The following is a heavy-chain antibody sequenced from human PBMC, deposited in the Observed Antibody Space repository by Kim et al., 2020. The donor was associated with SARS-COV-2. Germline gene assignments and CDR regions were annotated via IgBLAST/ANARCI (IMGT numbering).Heavy chain of an antibody. CDR3: ARGRGGTTVVTLGLGYYY. J-gene: IGHJ6*01. Sequence: SETLSLTCAVYGGSFSGYYWSWIRQPPGKGLEWIGEINHSGSTHYNPSLKSRVTISVDTSKNQFSLKLSSVTAADTAVYYCARGRGGTTVVTLGLGYYY. V-gene: IGHV4-34*01. CDR1: GGSFSGYY. CDR2: INHSGST. D-gene: IGHD4-17*01.